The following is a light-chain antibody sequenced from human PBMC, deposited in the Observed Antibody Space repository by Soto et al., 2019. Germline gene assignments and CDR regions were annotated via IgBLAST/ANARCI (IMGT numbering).Light chain of an antibody. CDR3: QQYQSWPT. V-gene: IGKV3-15*01. CDR1: QSVTSN. CDR2: GAS. Sequence: EIVMTRSPATLSVSPGEGATLSCRASQSVTSNLVWYQQKPGQAPRVLIYGASTRATGIPARFSGSGSGTEFTLTIRSLQSEDFAVYFCQQYQSWPTFGGGTKVDIK. J-gene: IGKJ4*01.